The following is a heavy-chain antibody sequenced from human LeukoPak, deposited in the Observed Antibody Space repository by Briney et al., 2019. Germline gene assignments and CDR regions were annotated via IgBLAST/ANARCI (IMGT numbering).Heavy chain of an antibody. D-gene: IGHD2-2*02. Sequence: ASVKVSCKASGYTFTSYDINWVRQATGQGLEWMGWMNPNSGNTGYAQKFQGRVTMTRNTSISTAYMELSSLRSEDTAVYYCARGSCSGTSCYRARGAYNWFDPWGQGTLVTVSS. V-gene: IGHV1-8*01. CDR2: MNPNSGNT. CDR3: ARGSCSGTSCYRARGAYNWFDP. CDR1: GYTFTSYD. J-gene: IGHJ5*02.